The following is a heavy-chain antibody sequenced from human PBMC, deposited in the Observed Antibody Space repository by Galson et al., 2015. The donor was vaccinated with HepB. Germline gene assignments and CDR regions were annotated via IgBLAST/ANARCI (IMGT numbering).Heavy chain of an antibody. J-gene: IGHJ3*02. V-gene: IGHV3-30*18. CDR2: ISYDGSNK. Sequence: SLRLSCAASGFTFSSYAMHWVRQAPGKGLEWVAVISYDGSNKYYADSVKGRFTISRDNSKNTLYLQMNSLRAEDTAVYYCAKDPGAVAGTSPAFDIWGQGTMVTVSS. D-gene: IGHD6-13*01. CDR3: AKDPGAVAGTSPAFDI. CDR1: GFTFSSYA.